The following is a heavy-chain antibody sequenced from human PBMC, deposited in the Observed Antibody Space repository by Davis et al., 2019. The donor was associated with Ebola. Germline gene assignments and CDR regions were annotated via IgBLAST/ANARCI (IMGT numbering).Heavy chain of an antibody. Sequence: HSQTLSLTCAISGDSVSSGGWNWIRQSPSRGLEWLGRTYYSSKWYHDYAVSVKSRITINPDTSKNQFSLQLNSVTPEDTAVYYCARGWLRSGFDSWGQGTLVTVSS. CDR1: GDSVSSGG. J-gene: IGHJ4*02. D-gene: IGHD5-12*01. V-gene: IGHV6-1*01. CDR2: TYYSSKWYH. CDR3: ARGWLRSGFDS.